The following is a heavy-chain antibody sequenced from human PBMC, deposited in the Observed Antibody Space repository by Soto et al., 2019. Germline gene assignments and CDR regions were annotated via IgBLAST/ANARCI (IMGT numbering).Heavy chain of an antibody. Sequence: QVQLQQWGAEVLKPSETLALTCVGNGGSFSGYYWSWIRQPPGKGLEWIGEINDSGSTDSNPSLESRVTISVDMSKNQFSLTLNSVTAADTAVYHCARGRSSVPDRRGIGYYGLDVWGQGTTVTVSS. CDR2: INDSGST. CDR1: GGSFSGYY. CDR3: ARGRSSVPDRRGIGYYGLDV. D-gene: IGHD3-3*01. J-gene: IGHJ6*02. V-gene: IGHV4-34*01.